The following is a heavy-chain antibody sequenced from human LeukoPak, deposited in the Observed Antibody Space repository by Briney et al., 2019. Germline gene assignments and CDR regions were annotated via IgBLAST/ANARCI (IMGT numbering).Heavy chain of an antibody. D-gene: IGHD2-2*01. J-gene: IGHJ3*02. CDR3: AITVTSQLLWYLNDAFDI. V-gene: IGHV1-2*02. CDR1: GYTFTGYY. CDR2: INLNSGGT. Sequence: ASVKVSCKASGYTFTGYYMHWVRQAPGQGLEWMGWINLNSGGTNYAQKFQGRVTMTRDTSISTAYMELSRLRSDDTAVYYCAITVTSQLLWYLNDAFDIWGQGTMVTVSS.